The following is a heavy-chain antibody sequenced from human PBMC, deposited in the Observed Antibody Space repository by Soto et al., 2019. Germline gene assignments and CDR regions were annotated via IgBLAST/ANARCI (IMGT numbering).Heavy chain of an antibody. CDR3: ARAQELPPVTLRAEWFHP. V-gene: IGHV4-34*01. D-gene: IGHD1-26*01. CDR2: INHSGST. J-gene: IGHJ5*02. Sequence: ASETLSLTCAVYGGSFSGYYWSWIRQPPGKGLQWIGEINHSGSTNYNPSLKSRVTISVDTSKNQLSLKLSSVTAADTAVYYCARAQELPPVTLRAEWFHPLGQGTLVTASS. CDR1: GGSFSGYY.